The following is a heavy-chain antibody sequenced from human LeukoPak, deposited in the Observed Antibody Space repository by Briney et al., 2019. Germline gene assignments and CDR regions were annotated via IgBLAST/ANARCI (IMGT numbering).Heavy chain of an antibody. CDR1: GFTFSSYG. J-gene: IGHJ6*03. CDR3: ALGGQQLVFYMDV. Sequence: PGGSLRLSCAASGFTFSSYGMSWVRQAPGKGLEWVSAISGSGGSTYYADSVKGRFTIARDNSKNTLYLQMNSLRAEDTAVYYCALGGQQLVFYMDVWGKGTTVTISS. CDR2: ISGSGGST. V-gene: IGHV3-23*01. D-gene: IGHD6-13*01.